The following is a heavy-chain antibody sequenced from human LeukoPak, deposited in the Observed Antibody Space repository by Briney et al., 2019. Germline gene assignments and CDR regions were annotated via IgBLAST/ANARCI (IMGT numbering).Heavy chain of an antibody. CDR3: AKRSRISYGHFDY. Sequence: HPGGSLRLSCAASGFTFTTYAMSWVRQAPGKGLEWVSAITGSGDYTDYADSVKGRFTISRDNSKNTLYLQLNSLRAEDTAVYFCAKRSRISYGHFDYWGQGTLVTVSS. CDR1: GFTFTTYA. J-gene: IGHJ4*02. D-gene: IGHD4-17*01. CDR2: ITGSGDYT. V-gene: IGHV3-23*01.